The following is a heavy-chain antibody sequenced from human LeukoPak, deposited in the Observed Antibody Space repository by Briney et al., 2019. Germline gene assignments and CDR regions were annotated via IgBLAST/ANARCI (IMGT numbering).Heavy chain of an antibody. V-gene: IGHV1-46*01. J-gene: IGHJ5*02. CDR3: ARGGSSGWYVQNYFDT. Sequence: ASVKVSCKASGYTFTSYYLHWVRQAPGQGLEWMGMVNPSGGSTSYAQKFQGRVTMTRDTSTTTVYMELSSLRSDDTAVYYCARGGSSGWYVQNYFDTWGQGTLVTVSS. D-gene: IGHD6-13*01. CDR1: GYTFTSYY. CDR2: VNPSGGST.